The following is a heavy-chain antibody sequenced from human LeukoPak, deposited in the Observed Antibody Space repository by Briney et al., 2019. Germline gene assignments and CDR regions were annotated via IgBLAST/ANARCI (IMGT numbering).Heavy chain of an antibody. CDR2: INPNSGGT. V-gene: IGHV1-2*06. Sequence: ASVKVSCKASGYTFTGYYMHWVRQAPGQGLEWMGRINPNSGGTNYAQKSQGRVTMTRDTSISTAYMELSRLRSDDTAVYYCATSYYDYVWGSYRAPFDYWGQGTLVTVSS. D-gene: IGHD3-16*02. CDR1: GYTFTGYY. J-gene: IGHJ4*02. CDR3: ATSYYDYVWGSYRAPFDY.